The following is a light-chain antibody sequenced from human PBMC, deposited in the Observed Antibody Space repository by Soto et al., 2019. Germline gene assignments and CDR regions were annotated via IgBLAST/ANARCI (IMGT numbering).Light chain of an antibody. CDR2: DAS. Sequence: DIVLTQSPGTLSLSPGDRASLSCRASQNVDTFLAWYQQRPGQAPRLLMYDASHRAAGIPARFSGSGSGTEFTLTITSLEPEDIAVYYCQQYNNWPPLTFGGGTKVEIK. V-gene: IGKV3-11*01. J-gene: IGKJ4*01. CDR1: QNVDTF. CDR3: QQYNNWPPLT.